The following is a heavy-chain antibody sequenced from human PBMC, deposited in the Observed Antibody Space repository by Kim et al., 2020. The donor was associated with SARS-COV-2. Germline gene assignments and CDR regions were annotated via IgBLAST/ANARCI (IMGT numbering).Heavy chain of an antibody. V-gene: IGHV3-7*01. CDR2: IKQDGSEK. CDR1: GFTFSSYW. D-gene: IGHD3-3*01. Sequence: GGSLRLSCAASGFTFSSYWMSWVRQAPGKGLEWVANIKQDGSEKYYVDSVKGRFTISRDNAKNSLYLQMNSLRAEDTAVYYCARVCLDEDDFWSGYDAFDIWGQGTMVTVSS. CDR3: ARVCLDEDDFWSGYDAFDI. J-gene: IGHJ3*02.